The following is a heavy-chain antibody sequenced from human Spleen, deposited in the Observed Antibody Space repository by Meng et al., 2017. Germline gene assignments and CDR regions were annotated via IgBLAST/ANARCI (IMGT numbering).Heavy chain of an antibody. J-gene: IGHJ4*02. CDR3: ARARRGGYCSGGSCGRFDY. CDR2: INHSGST. Sequence: QGRVQEWGAGLLKPSETLSLTCAVYGGSFSGYYWSWIRQPPGKGLEWIGEINHSGSTNYNPSLKSRVTISVDTSKNQFSLKLSSVTAADTAVYYCARARRGGYCSGGSCGRFDYWGQGTLVTVSS. CDR1: GGSFSGYY. V-gene: IGHV4-34*01. D-gene: IGHD2-15*01.